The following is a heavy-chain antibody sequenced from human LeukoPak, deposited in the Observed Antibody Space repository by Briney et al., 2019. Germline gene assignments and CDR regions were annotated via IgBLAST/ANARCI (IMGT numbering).Heavy chain of an antibody. J-gene: IGHJ6*02. CDR3: ARERYYYDSSGYYYYYGMDV. D-gene: IGHD3-22*01. Sequence: GGSLRLSCAASGFTFSSYSMNWARQAPGKGLEWVSSISSSSSYIYYADSVKGRFTISRDNAKNSLYLQMNSLRAEDTAVYYCARERYYYDSSGYYYYYGMDVWGQGTTVTVSS. V-gene: IGHV3-21*01. CDR2: ISSSSSYI. CDR1: GFTFSSYS.